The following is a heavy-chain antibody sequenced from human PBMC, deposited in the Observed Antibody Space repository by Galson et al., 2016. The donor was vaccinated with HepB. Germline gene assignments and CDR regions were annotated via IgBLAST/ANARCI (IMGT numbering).Heavy chain of an antibody. CDR1: GASINSSNW. J-gene: IGHJ5*01. CDR2: IYHTRTS. CDR3: ARASVVPGARMLFDS. Sequence: SETLSLTCAVSGASINSSNWWTWVRQAPGKGLEWIGEIYHTRTSNNNPSLLSRLTMSIDNSRNHFSLNLNSVTAADTAVYYCARASVVPGARMLFDSWGQGILVTVSS. V-gene: IGHV4-4*02. D-gene: IGHD2-2*01.